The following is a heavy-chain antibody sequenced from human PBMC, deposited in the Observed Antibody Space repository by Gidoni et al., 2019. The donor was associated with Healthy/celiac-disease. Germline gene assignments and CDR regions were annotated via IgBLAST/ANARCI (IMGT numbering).Heavy chain of an antibody. J-gene: IGHJ6*02. V-gene: IGHV4-59*01. CDR1: GGSISSYY. CDR2: IYYSGST. Sequence: QVQLQESGPGLVKPSETLSLTCTVSGGSISSYYWSWIRQPPGKGLEWIGYIYYSGSTNYNPSLKSRVTISVDTSKNQFSLKLSSVTAADTAVYYCASWHWGPLYGMDVWGQGTTVTVSS. CDR3: ASWHWGPLYGMDV. D-gene: IGHD7-27*01.